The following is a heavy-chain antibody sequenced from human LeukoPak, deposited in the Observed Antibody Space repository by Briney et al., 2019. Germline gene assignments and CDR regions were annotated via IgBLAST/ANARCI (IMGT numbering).Heavy chain of an antibody. D-gene: IGHD2-2*01. V-gene: IGHV3-21*01. Sequence: KPGGSLRLSCAASGFTFSAFPPEWVRQARGKGREWGSSVIGESSYIYYADTVKGRFNIARDNARNSLHLQMSSLRAEDTAVYYCARLRCDGTSCFGKYYFDHWGQGTLVTVSS. CDR3: ARLRCDGTSCFGKYYFDH. J-gene: IGHJ4*02. CDR2: VIGESSYI. CDR1: GFTFSAFP.